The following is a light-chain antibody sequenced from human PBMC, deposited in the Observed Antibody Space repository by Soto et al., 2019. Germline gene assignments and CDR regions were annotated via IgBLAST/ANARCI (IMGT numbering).Light chain of an antibody. CDR1: ESISRD. V-gene: IGKV3D-15*01. J-gene: IGKJ4*01. Sequence: IVMTQSPATLSVSPGEGATLSCRASESISRDLAWYQQKPGQSPRLLIFGAFTRATGVPARFSGSGYGTEFTLTVSSLQSEDVAVYYCQQYNKWPLSVGGGTKVEIK. CDR3: QQYNKWPLS. CDR2: GAF.